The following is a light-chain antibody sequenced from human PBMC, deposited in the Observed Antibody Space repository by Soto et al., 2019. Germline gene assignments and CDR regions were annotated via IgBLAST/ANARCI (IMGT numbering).Light chain of an antibody. CDR1: QSGTSNQ. CDR2: AAS. V-gene: IGKV3-20*01. CDR3: QQYGSPPPYT. J-gene: IGKJ2*01. Sequence: ENVLTQSPVTLSLSPGERATLSSRARQSGTSNQEAWCQQKPGQAPRLLIRAASSRATGIPDRFSGSGSATDFTLTISRLETEDFAVYYCQQYGSPPPYTFGQGTQLEIK.